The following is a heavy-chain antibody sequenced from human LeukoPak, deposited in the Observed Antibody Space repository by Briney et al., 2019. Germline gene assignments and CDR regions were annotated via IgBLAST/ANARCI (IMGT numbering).Heavy chain of an antibody. D-gene: IGHD3-16*02. Sequence: NTSETLSLTCTVSGGSISSSSYYWGWIRQPPGKGLEWIGHIYYSGSTYYNPSLKSRVTISVDTSKNQFYLKLSSVTAADTAMYYCARYRQSPSDAFDIWGQGTMVTVSS. CDR2: IYYSGST. V-gene: IGHV4-39*01. CDR3: ARYRQSPSDAFDI. J-gene: IGHJ3*02. CDR1: GGSISSSSYY.